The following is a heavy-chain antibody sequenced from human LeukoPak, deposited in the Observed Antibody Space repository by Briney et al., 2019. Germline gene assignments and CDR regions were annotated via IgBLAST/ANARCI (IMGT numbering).Heavy chain of an antibody. V-gene: IGHV3-53*01. Sequence: QPGGSLRLSCAVSGFTVSGNYMSWVRQAPGKGLEWVSLIYSGDTTLYADSVKGRFTISRDNYKNTLYLQMNSLRVEDTAVYYCAKGRTLVGGSTRSYDYWGQGTLVTVSS. CDR1: GFTVSGNY. D-gene: IGHD1-26*01. CDR3: AKGRTLVGGSTRSYDY. J-gene: IGHJ4*02. CDR2: IYSGDTT.